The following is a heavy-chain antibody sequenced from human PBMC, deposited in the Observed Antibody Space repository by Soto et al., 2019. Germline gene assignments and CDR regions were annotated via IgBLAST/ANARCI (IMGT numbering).Heavy chain of an antibody. V-gene: IGHV1-69*06. D-gene: IGHD6-19*01. CDR2: IIPIFGTE. CDR3: AREVYSSGWYPLGYYYYYGMDV. J-gene: IGHJ6*02. CDR1: GGTFSSYA. Sequence: QVQLVQSGAEVKKPGSSVKVSCKASGGTFSSYAISWVRQAPGQGLEWMGGIIPIFGTENYAQKFQGRVTITADKSTSTAYMELSSLRCEDTAVYYCAREVYSSGWYPLGYYYYYGMDVWGQGTTVTVSS.